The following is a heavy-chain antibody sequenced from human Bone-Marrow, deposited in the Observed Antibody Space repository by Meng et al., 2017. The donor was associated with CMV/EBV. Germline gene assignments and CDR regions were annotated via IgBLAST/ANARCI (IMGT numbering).Heavy chain of an antibody. D-gene: IGHD6-19*01. CDR2: IIPIFGTA. CDR3: ARPAVAGNYYYYGMDV. J-gene: IGHJ6*02. Sequence: SVKVSCKASGGTFSSYAISWVRQAPGQGLEWMGGIIPIFGTANYAQKFQGRVTITTDESTSTAYMELSSLRSEDTAVYYCARPAVAGNYYYYGMDVWGQGTTVTGSS. CDR1: GGTFSSYA. V-gene: IGHV1-69*05.